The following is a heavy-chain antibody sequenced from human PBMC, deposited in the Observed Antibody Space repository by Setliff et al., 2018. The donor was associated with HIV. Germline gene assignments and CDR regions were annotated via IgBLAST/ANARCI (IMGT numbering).Heavy chain of an antibody. Sequence: SETLSLTCTVSGDSITSGSYYWGWIRQPPGKGLEWIGSIYYSGSTYYNPSLKSRVTISVDTSKNQFSLKLSSVTAADTAVYYCARGDGTKYYYYYYMDVWGKGTTVTVSS. V-gene: IGHV4-39*07. CDR3: ARGDGTKYYYYYYMDV. D-gene: IGHD1-7*01. CDR1: GDSITSGSYY. CDR2: IYYSGST. J-gene: IGHJ6*03.